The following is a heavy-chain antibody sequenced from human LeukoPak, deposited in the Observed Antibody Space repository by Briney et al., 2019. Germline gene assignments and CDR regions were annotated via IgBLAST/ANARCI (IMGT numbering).Heavy chain of an antibody. J-gene: IGHJ5*02. CDR3: VRGRGSYGWFDP. CDR1: GFTSGSYW. D-gene: IGHD3-10*01. V-gene: IGHV3-74*01. CDR2: ISGDGTAR. Sequence: PGVSLRLSCAASGFTSGSYWMHWVRQVPGKGLVWVSRISGDGTARNYADSVKGRFTISRDDAKNTVDLQMNSLRGEDTAVYYCVRGRGSYGWFDPWGQGTLVTVSS.